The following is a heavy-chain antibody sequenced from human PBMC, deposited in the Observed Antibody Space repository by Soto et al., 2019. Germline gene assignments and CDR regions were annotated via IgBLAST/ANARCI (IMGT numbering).Heavy chain of an antibody. D-gene: IGHD4-4*01. CDR1: GFTFTSSA. CDR2: IVVGSGNT. V-gene: IGHV1-58*01. Sequence: SVKVSCKASGFTFTSSAVQWVRQARGQRLEWIGWIVVGSGNTNYAQKFQERVTITRDMSTSTAYMELSSLRSEDTAVYYCAAPLTNYYYYGMDVWGQGTTVTLS. CDR3: AAPLTNYYYYGMDV. J-gene: IGHJ6*02.